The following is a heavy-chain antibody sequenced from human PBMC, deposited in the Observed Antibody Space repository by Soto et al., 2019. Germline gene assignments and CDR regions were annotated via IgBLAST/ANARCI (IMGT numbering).Heavy chain of an antibody. Sequence: SETLSLTCTVSGGSVSSGIYYWSWIRQPPGNGLEWIGYIYYIGSTNYNPSLKSRVTISVDTSKNQFSLKLSSVTAADTAVYYCARVFGAVAPIAYYTWLDPWGQVPMITFST. CDR2: IYYIGST. D-gene: IGHD6-19*01. J-gene: IGHJ5*02. CDR3: ARVFGAVAPIAYYTWLDP. CDR1: GGSVSSGIYY. V-gene: IGHV4-61*01.